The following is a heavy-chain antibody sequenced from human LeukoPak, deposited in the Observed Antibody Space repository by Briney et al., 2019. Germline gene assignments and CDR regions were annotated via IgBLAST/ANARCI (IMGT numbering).Heavy chain of an antibody. V-gene: IGHV4-59*01. D-gene: IGHD6-19*01. CDR2: IYYTGST. CDR3: ARGISSGWYGGWFDP. J-gene: IGHJ5*02. Sequence: KPSETLSLTCTVSGGSIISYYWNWIRQPPGKGLEWIGYIYYTGSTNYNPSLKSRVTISKDTSKNQFSLNLSSVTAADTAVYYCARGISSGWYGGWFDPWGQGTLVTVSS. CDR1: GGSIISYY.